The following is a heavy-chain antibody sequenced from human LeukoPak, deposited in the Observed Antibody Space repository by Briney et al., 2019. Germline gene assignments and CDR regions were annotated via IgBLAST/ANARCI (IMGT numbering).Heavy chain of an antibody. Sequence: GGSLRLSCSASGFTFSNFALHWVRQAPGMGLEWVAVISYDGSDKYFADSVKGRFTISRDNSKNTLYLQMNSLRAEDTAVFYCASARALYGYSGYDEPYFDYWGQGTLVTVSS. J-gene: IGHJ4*02. D-gene: IGHD5-12*01. CDR2: ISYDGSDK. V-gene: IGHV3-30*04. CDR3: ASARALYGYSGYDEPYFDY. CDR1: GFTFSNFA.